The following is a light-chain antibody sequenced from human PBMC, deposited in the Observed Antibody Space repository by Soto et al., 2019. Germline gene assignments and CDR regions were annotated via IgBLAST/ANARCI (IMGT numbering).Light chain of an antibody. J-gene: IGKJ1*01. CDR1: QSLSGW. Sequence: IQSTRSPSTLSASVGDRGTIACRASQSLSGWLAWYQQEPVKAPNLLIYMASTLASGVPSRFSGSGSGTEFTLTISSMQPDAFANYYCQHYNGYSWTFGQGTKVDIK. CDR2: MAS. V-gene: IGKV1-5*03. CDR3: QHYNGYSWT.